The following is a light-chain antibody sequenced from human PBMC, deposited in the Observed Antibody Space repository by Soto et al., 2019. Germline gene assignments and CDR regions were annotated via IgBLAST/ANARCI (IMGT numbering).Light chain of an antibody. CDR3: QQRSNWPIT. J-gene: IGKJ3*01. CDR1: QSVSSY. V-gene: IGKV3-11*01. Sequence: EIVLTQSPATLSLSPGERATLSCRASQSVSSYLAWYQQKPGQAPRLLIYDASNRATGIPARFSGSGSGTDFTLTINSREPEDFEVYHSQQRSNWPITFGPGTTVDIK. CDR2: DAS.